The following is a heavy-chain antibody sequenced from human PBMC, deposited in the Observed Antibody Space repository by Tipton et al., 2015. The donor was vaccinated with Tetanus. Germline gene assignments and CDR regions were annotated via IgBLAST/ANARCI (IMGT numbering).Heavy chain of an antibody. V-gene: IGHV4-59*01. CDR2: IDSFGTT. J-gene: IGHJ1*01. Sequence: LSLTCTVSGGSISTYHWNWIRQFPGKGLEWIGYIDSFGTTKYNPYLKSRVAMSVDTSKNQLSLKLSSVTSADTAVYYCARPSGFLDSSYWGQGTLVTVSS. D-gene: IGHD3-3*01. CDR1: GGSISTYH. CDR3: ARPSGFLDSSY.